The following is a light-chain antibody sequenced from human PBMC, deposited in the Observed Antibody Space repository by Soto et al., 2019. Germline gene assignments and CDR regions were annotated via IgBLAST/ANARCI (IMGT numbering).Light chain of an antibody. Sequence: QSVLTQPRSVSGSPGQSVTISCTGTSSDVGGYIYVSWYQQYLAKAPKVMIYDVSRRPSGVPDRFSGSKSGNTASLTISGLQAEDEAVYYCCSYAGNKTVVFGGGTKVTVL. J-gene: IGLJ3*02. CDR2: DVS. V-gene: IGLV2-11*01. CDR3: CSYAGNKTVV. CDR1: SSDVGGYIY.